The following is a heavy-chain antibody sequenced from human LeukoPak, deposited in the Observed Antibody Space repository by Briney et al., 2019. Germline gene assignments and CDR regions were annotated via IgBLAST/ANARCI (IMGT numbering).Heavy chain of an antibody. Sequence: GASVKVSCKASGYTFTDHYIHWVRQAPGQGLEWMGWMNPNSGGTIYAQKFQGRVTMTSDTSISTAYMELSWLRSDDTAFYYCARDGFVRDGSSGYWYFDLWGRGTLVTVSS. J-gene: IGHJ2*01. V-gene: IGHV1-2*02. CDR3: ARDGFVRDGSSGYWYFDL. D-gene: IGHD5-24*01. CDR1: GYTFTDHY. CDR2: MNPNSGGT.